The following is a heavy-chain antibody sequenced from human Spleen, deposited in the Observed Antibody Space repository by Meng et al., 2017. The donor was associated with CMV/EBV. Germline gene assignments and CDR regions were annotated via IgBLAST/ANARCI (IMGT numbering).Heavy chain of an antibody. CDR3: AKVGSSTRLERD. CDR1: GFNFKTYW. CDR2: IKEDGTEK. Sequence: GGYLRLSCAASGFNFKTYWMTWVRQAPGKVLEWVANIKEDGTEKKYVDSVKGRFTISRANVKNSVYLQMNSLRADDTAVYYCAKVGSSTRLERDWGQGTLVTVSS. D-gene: IGHD1-1*01. J-gene: IGHJ4*02. V-gene: IGHV3-7*01.